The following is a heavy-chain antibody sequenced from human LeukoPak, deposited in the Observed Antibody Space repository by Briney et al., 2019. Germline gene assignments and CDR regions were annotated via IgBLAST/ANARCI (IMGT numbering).Heavy chain of an antibody. J-gene: IGHJ3*02. CDR1: GGSIISSSYY. Sequence: KPSETLSLTCTVSGGSIISSSYYWGWIRQPPGKGLEWIGSMYYSGSTYYNPSLKSRVTISVDTSKNQFSLKLSSVTAADTAVYYCARPYYDSSGYHDAFDIWGQGTMVTVSS. D-gene: IGHD3-22*01. CDR3: ARPYYDSSGYHDAFDI. CDR2: MYYSGST. V-gene: IGHV4-39*07.